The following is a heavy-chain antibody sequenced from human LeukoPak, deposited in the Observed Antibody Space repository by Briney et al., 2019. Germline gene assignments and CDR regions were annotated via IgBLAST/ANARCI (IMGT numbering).Heavy chain of an antibody. CDR2: IIPIFGTA. Sequence: SVKVSCKASGGTFSSYAISWVRQAPGQGLEWMGGIIPIFGTANYAQKFQGRVTITADEYTSTAYMELSSLRSEDTAVYYCASIRSGSYRNFDYWGQGTLVTVSS. D-gene: IGHD1-26*01. CDR1: GGTFSSYA. V-gene: IGHV1-69*13. J-gene: IGHJ4*02. CDR3: ASIRSGSYRNFDY.